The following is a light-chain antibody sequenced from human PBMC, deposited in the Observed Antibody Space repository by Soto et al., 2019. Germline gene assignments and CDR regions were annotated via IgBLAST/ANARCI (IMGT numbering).Light chain of an antibody. J-gene: IGLJ2*01. V-gene: IGLV1-40*01. Sequence: QSMLTQPPSVSGAPGQRVTISCTGSNSNIGAGYDVHWYQQLPGTAPKLLIYGNSNRPSGVPDRFSGSKSGTSASLAITGLQAEDEADYYCQSYDSSLSGLVFGGGTKLTVL. CDR3: QSYDSSLSGLV. CDR2: GNS. CDR1: NSNIGAGYD.